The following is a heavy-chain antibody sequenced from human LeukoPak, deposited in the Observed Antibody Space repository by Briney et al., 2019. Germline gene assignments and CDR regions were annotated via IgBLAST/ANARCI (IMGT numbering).Heavy chain of an antibody. J-gene: IGHJ4*02. V-gene: IGHV3-72*01. CDR1: GFTFSDHY. Sequence: GGSLRLSCAASGFTFSDHYMDRVRQAPGKGLEGVGRTRNKANSYTTEYAASVKGRFTISRDDSKNSLYLQMNSLKTEDTAVYYCARVRDYGDFFNYWGQGTLVTVSS. D-gene: IGHD4-17*01. CDR2: TRNKANSYTT. CDR3: ARVRDYGDFFNY.